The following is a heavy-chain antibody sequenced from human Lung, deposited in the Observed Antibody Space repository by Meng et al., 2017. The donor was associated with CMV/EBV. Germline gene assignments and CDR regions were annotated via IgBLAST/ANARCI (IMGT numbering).Heavy chain of an antibody. Sequence: GESLKISCAASGFTVSTNFMSWVRQAPGKGLEWVSLMYSGGTTYYADSVKGRFTISRDDSKNTLYLQMNSLRAEDTAVYYCARNQPTSDAFDIWGQGTMVTVSS. J-gene: IGHJ3*02. CDR2: MYSGGTT. CDR3: ARNQPTSDAFDI. V-gene: IGHV3-53*01. D-gene: IGHD1-14*01. CDR1: GFTVSTNF.